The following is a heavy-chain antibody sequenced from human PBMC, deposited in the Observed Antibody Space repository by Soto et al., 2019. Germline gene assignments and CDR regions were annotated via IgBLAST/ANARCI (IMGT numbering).Heavy chain of an antibody. D-gene: IGHD3-3*01. Sequence: SETLSLTCAVYGGSFSGYYWSWIRQPPGKGLEWIGEINHSGSTNYNPSLKSRVTISVDTSKNQFSLKLSSVTAADTAVYYCARGLLGRIFGVVMFYYYYGMDVWGQGTTVTAP. CDR2: INHSGST. V-gene: IGHV4-34*01. CDR3: ARGLLGRIFGVVMFYYYYGMDV. J-gene: IGHJ6*02. CDR1: GGSFSGYY.